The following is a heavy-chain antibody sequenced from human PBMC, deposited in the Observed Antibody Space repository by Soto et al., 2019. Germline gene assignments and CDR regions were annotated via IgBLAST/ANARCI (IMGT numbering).Heavy chain of an antibody. D-gene: IGHD2-15*01. V-gene: IGHV2-5*02. CDR3: AHISGYCSGGSCSSHDYSYYGVDV. CDR1: GFSLSGGGVG. J-gene: IGHJ6*02. CDR2: IYWDDDR. Sequence: QITLKESGPTLVKPTQTLTLTCTFSGFSLSGGGVGVGWIRQPPGKALECLAVIYWDDDRRYSPSLSSRLTMNKNTSKNQVVLTMTNMDPVDTATYYCAHISGYCSGGSCSSHDYSYYGVDVWGQGTTVTVSS.